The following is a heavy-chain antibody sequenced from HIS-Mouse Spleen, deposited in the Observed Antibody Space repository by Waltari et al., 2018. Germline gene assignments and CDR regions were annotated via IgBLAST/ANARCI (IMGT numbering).Heavy chain of an antibody. CDR3: ARASVVGSGHFDY. V-gene: IGHV3-30-3*01. J-gene: IGHJ4*02. Sequence: QVQLVESGGGVVQPGRSLRLSCAASGFTFSSYAMHWVRQAPGKGREWVAVISYDGSNKYYADSVKGRFTISRDNSKNTLYLQMNSLRAEDTAVYYCARASVVGSGHFDYWGQGTLVTVSS. CDR2: ISYDGSNK. D-gene: IGHD6-19*01. CDR1: GFTFSSYA.